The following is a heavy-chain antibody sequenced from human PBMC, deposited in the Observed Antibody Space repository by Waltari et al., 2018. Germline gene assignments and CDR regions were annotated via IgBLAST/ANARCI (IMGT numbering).Heavy chain of an antibody. CDR1: GGSLRSSY. CDR2: IYYSGST. J-gene: IGHJ6*02. V-gene: IGHV4-59*01. Sequence: QVQLQESGPGLVKPSETLSLTCTVSGGSLRSSYWSWIRPPPGKGLEWIGYIYYSGSTNYNPSLKSRVTISVDTSKNQFSLKLSSVTAADTAVYYCARGLWFGELSYYYGMDVWGQGTTVTVSS. CDR3: ARGLWFGELSYYYGMDV. D-gene: IGHD3-10*01.